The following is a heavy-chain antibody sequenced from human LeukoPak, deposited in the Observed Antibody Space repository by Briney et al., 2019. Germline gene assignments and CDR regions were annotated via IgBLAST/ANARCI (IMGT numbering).Heavy chain of an antibody. CDR2: IHYSEST. CDR1: GGSTSSYY. CDR3: ARLFWSDSHSFDY. J-gene: IGHJ4*02. D-gene: IGHD3-3*01. Sequence: SETLSLTCIVSGGSTSSYYWSWIRQPPGKGLEWIGYIHYSESTNYNPSLKSRVTISLDTSKNQFSLKLSSVTAAGTAVYYCARLFWSDSHSFDYWGQGTLVTVSS. V-gene: IGHV4-59*01.